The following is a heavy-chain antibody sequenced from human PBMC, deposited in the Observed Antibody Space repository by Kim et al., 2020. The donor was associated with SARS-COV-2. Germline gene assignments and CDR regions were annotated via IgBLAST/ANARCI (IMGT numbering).Heavy chain of an antibody. J-gene: IGHJ4*02. V-gene: IGHV3-9*01. Sequence: GGSLRLSCAASGFTFGDYAMHWVRQAPGKGLEWVSGISWNSASIGYADSVKGRVTISRDNAKNSLYLQMHSLRVDDTALYYCAKSERTSGYISSWFDFWGQGSLVTVSS. CDR1: GFTFGDYA. D-gene: IGHD6-13*01. CDR2: ISWNSASI. CDR3: AKSERTSGYISSWFDF.